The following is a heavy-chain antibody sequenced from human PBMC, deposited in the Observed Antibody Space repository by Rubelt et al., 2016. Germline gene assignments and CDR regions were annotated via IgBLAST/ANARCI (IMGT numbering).Heavy chain of an antibody. V-gene: IGHV1-8*02. CDR3: ARSRSSSGWFDAFDI. J-gene: IGHJ3*02. CDR1: GYTFTSYG. Sequence: QVQLVQSGAEVKKPGASVKVSCKASGYTFTSYGISWVRQAPGQGLEWMGWMNPNSGNTGYAQKFQGRVTMTRNTSISTSWMGLSGLRSEDTAVYYCARSRSSSGWFDAFDIWGQGTVVTVSS. CDR2: MNPNSGNT. D-gene: IGHD6-19*01.